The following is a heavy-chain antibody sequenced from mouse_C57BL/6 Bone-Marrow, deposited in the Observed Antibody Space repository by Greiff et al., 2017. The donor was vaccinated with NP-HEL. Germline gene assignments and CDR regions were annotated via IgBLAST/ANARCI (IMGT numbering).Heavy chain of an antibody. D-gene: IGHD2-4*01. Sequence: EVKLMESGPGMVKPSQSLSLTCTVTGYSITSGYDWHWIRHFPGNKLEWMGYISYSGSTNYNPSLKSRISITHDTSKNHFFLKVNSVTTEDTATDYCARTGDYDGGFAYWGQGTLVTVSA. CDR1: GYSITSGYD. CDR3: ARTGDYDGGFAY. V-gene: IGHV3-1*01. CDR2: ISYSGST. J-gene: IGHJ3*01.